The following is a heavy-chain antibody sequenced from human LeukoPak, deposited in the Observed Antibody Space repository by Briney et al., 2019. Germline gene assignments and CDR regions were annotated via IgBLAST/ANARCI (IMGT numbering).Heavy chain of an antibody. CDR3: ARVRISSGWSHDAFDI. Sequence: SETLSLTWTVSGXSISSGGYYWSWIRQHPGKGLDWIWYIYYSGSSYYNPSVKSRVTISVDTSKNQFSLKLSSVTAADTAVYYCARVRISSGWSHDAFDIWGQGTMVTVSS. D-gene: IGHD6-19*01. CDR2: IYYSGSS. V-gene: IGHV4-31*02. J-gene: IGHJ3*02. CDR1: GXSISSGGYY.